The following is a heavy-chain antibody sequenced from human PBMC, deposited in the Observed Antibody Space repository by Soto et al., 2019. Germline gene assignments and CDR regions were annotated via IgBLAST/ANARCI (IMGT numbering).Heavy chain of an antibody. CDR3: AKDMRRWLQEYYFDY. CDR2: ISYDGSNK. J-gene: IGHJ4*02. Sequence: QVQLVESGGGGVQPGRALRLSCAASGCAFCSYGMHWVRQAPGKGLEWVAVISYDGSNKYYADSVKGRFTISRDNSKNTLYLHMNSLRAEDTAVYYCAKDMRRWLQEYYFDYWGQGTLVTVSS. V-gene: IGHV3-30*18. CDR1: GCAFCSYG. D-gene: IGHD5-12*01.